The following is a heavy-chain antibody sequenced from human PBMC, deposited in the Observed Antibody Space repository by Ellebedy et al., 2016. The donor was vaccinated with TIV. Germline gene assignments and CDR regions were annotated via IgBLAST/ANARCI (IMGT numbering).Heavy chain of an antibody. V-gene: IGHV1-24*01. CDR1: GYTLTELS. CDR2: FDPEDGET. CDR3: ASRIAVAVLDI. J-gene: IGHJ6*02. D-gene: IGHD6-19*01. Sequence: ASVKVSXXVSGYTLTELSMHWVRQVPGKGLEWMGGFDPEDGETIYAQKFQGRVTMTEDTSTDTAYMELSSLRSEDTAVYYCASRIAVAVLDIWGQGTTVTVSS.